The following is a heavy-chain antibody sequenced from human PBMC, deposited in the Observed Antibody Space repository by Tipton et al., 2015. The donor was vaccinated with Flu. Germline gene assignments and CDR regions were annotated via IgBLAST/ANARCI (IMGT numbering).Heavy chain of an antibody. CDR2: IKQDGSET. CDR3: ARNREAIGNLDS. V-gene: IGHV3-7*03. J-gene: IGHJ4*02. CDR1: GFTFRTYW. Sequence: SLRLSCEASGFTFRTYWMNWVRQAPGKGLEWVAIIKQDGSETFYVDSVKGRFIVSRDNAKNSLFLQLSSLTADDTAVYYCARNREAIGNLDSWGQGTLVTVSS. D-gene: IGHD1-26*01.